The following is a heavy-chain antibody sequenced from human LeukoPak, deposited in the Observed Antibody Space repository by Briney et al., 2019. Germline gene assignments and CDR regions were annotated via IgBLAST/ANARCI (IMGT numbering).Heavy chain of an antibody. CDR2: IKLDGSEK. J-gene: IGHJ4*02. CDR1: GFTVSSNY. V-gene: IGHV3-7*01. Sequence: GGSLRLSCAASGFTVSSNYMSWVRQAPGKGLEWVANIKLDGSEKYSVDSVRGRFTISRDNAKNSLYLQMNSLRAEDTAVYYCARVGYFVYSGSYRWNFDYWGQGTLVTVSS. D-gene: IGHD1-26*01. CDR3: ARVGYFVYSGSYRWNFDY.